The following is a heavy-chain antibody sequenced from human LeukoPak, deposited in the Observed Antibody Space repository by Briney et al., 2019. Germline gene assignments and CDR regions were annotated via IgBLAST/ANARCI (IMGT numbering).Heavy chain of an antibody. CDR3: AIGSRGRTVVTPVRYFDY. V-gene: IGHV1-2*02. CDR1: GYSFTGTY. CDR2: INPNSGGT. D-gene: IGHD4-23*01. Sequence: GASVKVSFKASGYSFTGTYMHWVRQAPGQGLEWMGWINPNSGGTNYAQKFQGRVTMTRDTSISQAYMELSRLRSDATAVYYCAIGSRGRTVVTPVRYFDYWGQGTLVTVSS. J-gene: IGHJ4*02.